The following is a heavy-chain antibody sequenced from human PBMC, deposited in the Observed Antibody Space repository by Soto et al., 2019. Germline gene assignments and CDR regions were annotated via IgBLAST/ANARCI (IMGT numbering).Heavy chain of an antibody. CDR1: GFTFADYT. V-gene: IGHV3-49*03. J-gene: IGHJ4*02. D-gene: IGHD5-12*01. CDR2: IRNKAYGGTT. Sequence: PGGSLRLSCTTSGFTFADYTLSWFRQAPGKGLEWLGFIRNKAYGGTTEYAASVKGRFSISRDDSKSIAYLQMNSLKTEDTAAYYCTRDGRYSGYPPPAFWGQGTLVTVSS. CDR3: TRDGRYSGYPPPAF.